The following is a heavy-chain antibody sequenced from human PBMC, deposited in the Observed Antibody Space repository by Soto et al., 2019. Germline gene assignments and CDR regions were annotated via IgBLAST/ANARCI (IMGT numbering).Heavy chain of an antibody. CDR3: ARKVLGSTRLPDGWYFAR. V-gene: IGHV3-23*01. CDR2: ISGGGDRT. D-gene: IGHD3-16*01. CDR1: GFTFINYA. J-gene: IGHJ2*01. Sequence: EVQLLESGGGLVQPGGSLRLSCVGSGFTFINYAMNWVRQTPGKGLEWVSGISGGGDRTFDADSVKGRFTISRDNSKNTVNLQMNSLRADDTAVYYCARKVLGSTRLPDGWYFARWGRGTLVTVSS.